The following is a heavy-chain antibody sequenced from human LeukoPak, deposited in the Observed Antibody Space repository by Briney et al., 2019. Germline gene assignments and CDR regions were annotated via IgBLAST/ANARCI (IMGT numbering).Heavy chain of an antibody. CDR2: IYHTGIT. CDR3: ATEGRSRSSGGTN. J-gene: IGHJ4*02. Sequence: SETLSLTCAVSGASISSNNLWSWVRQSPAKGLEWIGEIYHTGITNYMPSLKRRVTISVDKSKNQFSPKLTSVTAADTAVYYCATEGRSRSSGGTNWGQGILVTVS. CDR1: GASISSNNL. V-gene: IGHV4-4*02. D-gene: IGHD6-25*01.